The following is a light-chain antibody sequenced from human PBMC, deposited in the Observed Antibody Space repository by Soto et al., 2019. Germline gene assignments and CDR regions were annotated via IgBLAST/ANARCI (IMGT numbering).Light chain of an antibody. Sequence: EIVLTQSPGTLSLSSGERATLSCRASQRVSDNYLAWYQQKPGQAPRLLIYGASSRAAGIPDRFSGSGSGPDFALTISRLGPEDVAVYFCHQYGSSPCTFAQGTKVEIK. J-gene: IGKJ1*01. CDR1: QRVSDNY. CDR3: HQYGSSPCT. V-gene: IGKV3-20*01. CDR2: GAS.